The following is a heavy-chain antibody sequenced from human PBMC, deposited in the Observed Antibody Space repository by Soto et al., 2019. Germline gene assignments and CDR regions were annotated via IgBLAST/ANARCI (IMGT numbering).Heavy chain of an antibody. Sequence: QVPLVQSGAEVKKPGASVKVSCKASGYTFTSYGISWVRQAPGQGLEWMGWISAYNGNTNYAQKLQGRVTMTTDTSTSTAYMELRSLRSDDTAVYYCARTYYYDSSGYYYVNYFDYWGQGTLVTVSS. CDR3: ARTYYYDSSGYYYVNYFDY. D-gene: IGHD3-22*01. CDR2: ISAYNGNT. J-gene: IGHJ4*02. V-gene: IGHV1-18*01. CDR1: GYTFTSYG.